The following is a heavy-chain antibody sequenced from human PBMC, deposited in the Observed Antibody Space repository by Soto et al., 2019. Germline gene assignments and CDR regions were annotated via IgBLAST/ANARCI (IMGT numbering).Heavy chain of an antibody. Sequence: SETLSLTCAVSGGSISSGGYSWSWIRQPPGKGLEWIGYIYHSGSTYYNPSLKSRVTISVDRSKNQFSLKLSSVTAADTAVYFCARGPVSTGDIHYSGQGTLVSVSS. V-gene: IGHV4-30-2*01. CDR2: IYHSGST. CDR3: ARGPVSTGDIHY. J-gene: IGHJ4*02. CDR1: GGSISSGGYS. D-gene: IGHD1-1*01.